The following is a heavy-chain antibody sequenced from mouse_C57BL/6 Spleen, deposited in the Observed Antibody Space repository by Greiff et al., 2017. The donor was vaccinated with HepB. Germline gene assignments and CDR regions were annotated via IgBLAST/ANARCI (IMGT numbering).Heavy chain of an antibody. V-gene: IGHV5-16*01. CDR3: AREGYRAMDY. Sequence: EVQVVESEGGLVQPGSSMKLSCTASGFTFSDYYMAWVRQVPEKGLEWVANINYDGSSTYYLDSLKSRFIISRDNAKNILYLQMSSLKSEDTATYYCAREGYRAMDYWGQGTSVTVSS. J-gene: IGHJ4*01. D-gene: IGHD3-1*01. CDR2: INYDGSST. CDR1: GFTFSDYY.